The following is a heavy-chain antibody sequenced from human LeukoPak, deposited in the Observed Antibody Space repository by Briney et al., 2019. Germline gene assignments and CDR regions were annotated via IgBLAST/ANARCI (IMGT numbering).Heavy chain of an antibody. J-gene: IGHJ4*02. V-gene: IGHV5-51*01. CDR3: VRFGLTSSLDY. Sequence: GESLKISCKISGYRLTDNWIGWVRQVPGKGLEWMGLIYPGDSDTRYSPSFQGQVTFSGDMSISTAYLQLSGLRASDTAIYYCVRFGLTSSLDYWGQGTLVTVSS. CDR1: GYRLTDNW. D-gene: IGHD6-13*01. CDR2: IYPGDSDT.